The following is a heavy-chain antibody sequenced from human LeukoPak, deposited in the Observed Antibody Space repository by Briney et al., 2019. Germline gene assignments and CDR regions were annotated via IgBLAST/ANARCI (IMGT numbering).Heavy chain of an antibody. Sequence: GGSLRLSCAASGFTFNSYSMNWVRQAPGKGLEWVSSISSSSNYIYYADSVKGRFTISRDNAKNSLYLQMNSLRVEDTAVYYCARRRDGYNLLPDYWGQGTLVTVSS. V-gene: IGHV3-21*01. CDR1: GFTFNSYS. D-gene: IGHD5-24*01. CDR2: ISSSSNYI. J-gene: IGHJ4*02. CDR3: ARRRDGYNLLPDY.